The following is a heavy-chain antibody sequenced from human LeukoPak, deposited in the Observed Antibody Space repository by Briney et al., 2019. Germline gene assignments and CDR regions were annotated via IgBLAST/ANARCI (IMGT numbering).Heavy chain of an antibody. D-gene: IGHD2-8*01. CDR1: GFSLTTYP. Sequence: SGGSLRLSCAASGFSLTTYPMNWIRQVPGKGLEWVSHISSDGNTEYYADSVRVRFTMSRDNAKNSLDLHMNSLRTEDTAVYYCAREIVNGPFVTSLESWGQGALVTVSS. CDR3: AREIVNGPFVTSLES. V-gene: IGHV3-48*03. CDR2: ISSDGNTE. J-gene: IGHJ4*02.